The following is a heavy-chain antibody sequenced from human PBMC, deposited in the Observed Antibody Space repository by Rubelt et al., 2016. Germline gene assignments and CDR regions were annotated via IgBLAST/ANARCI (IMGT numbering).Heavy chain of an antibody. V-gene: IGHV1-69*01. D-gene: IGHD6-13*01. J-gene: IGHJ4*02. CDR3: ARRQQLGPFDY. CDR2: LIPIFGTA. Sequence: QVQLVQSGAEVKKPGSSVTVSCKASGGTFRSYAISWVRQAPGQGLEWMGGLIPIFGTATYAQKFQGRVTIIADESTSTSYMELSSRRSEDTAVYYCARRQQLGPFDYWGQGTLVTVSS. CDR1: GGTFRSYA.